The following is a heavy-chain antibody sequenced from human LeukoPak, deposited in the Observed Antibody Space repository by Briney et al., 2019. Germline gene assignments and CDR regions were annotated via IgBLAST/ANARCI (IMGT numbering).Heavy chain of an antibody. CDR2: IIPIFGTA. J-gene: IGHJ4*02. D-gene: IGHD3-10*01. CDR1: GGTFSSYA. V-gene: IGHV1-69*05. Sequence: ASVKVSCKASGGTFSSYAISWVRQAPGQGLEWMGGIIPIFGTANYAQKFQGRVTITTDESTNTAYMELSSLRSEDTAVYYCARGRLRKDYGSGSYMPPRNDYWGQGTLVTVSS. CDR3: ARGRLRKDYGSGSYMPPRNDY.